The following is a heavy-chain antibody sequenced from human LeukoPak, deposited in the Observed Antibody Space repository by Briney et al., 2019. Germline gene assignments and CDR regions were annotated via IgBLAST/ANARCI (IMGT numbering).Heavy chain of an antibody. V-gene: IGHV1-18*01. Sequence: ASVKVSCKASGYTFTSYGISWVRQAPGQGLEWMGWISAYNGNTNYAQKLQGRVTMTTDTSTSTAYMELRSLRSDDTAVYYCAKDLSPHLGGGGVGNFDYWGQGTLVTVSS. CDR1: GYTFTSYG. CDR3: AKDLSPHLGGGGVGNFDY. J-gene: IGHJ4*02. CDR2: ISAYNGNT. D-gene: IGHD3-16*01.